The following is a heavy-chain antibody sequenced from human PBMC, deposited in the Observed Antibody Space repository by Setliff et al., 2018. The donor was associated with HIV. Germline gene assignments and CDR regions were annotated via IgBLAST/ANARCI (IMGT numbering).Heavy chain of an antibody. Sequence: SETLSLTCIVSGGSISSSSYYWGWIRQPPGKGLEWIGTVYYSGSTYYNPSLKSRVTISVDTSENQFSLKLSSVTAADTAVYYCARKPDSRNWFDPWGQGTLVTVSS. CDR1: GGSISSSSYY. J-gene: IGHJ5*02. V-gene: IGHV4-39*07. CDR2: VYYSGST. CDR3: ARKPDSRNWFDP.